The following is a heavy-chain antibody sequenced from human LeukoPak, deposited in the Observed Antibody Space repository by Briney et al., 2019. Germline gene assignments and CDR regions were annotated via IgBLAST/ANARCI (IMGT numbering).Heavy chain of an antibody. CDR1: GFTFSSYA. V-gene: IGHV3-23*01. J-gene: IGHJ1*01. Sequence: GGSLRLSCAASGFTFSSYAMSWVRQAPGKGLEWVSAISGSGGSTYYADSVKGRFTISRDNSKNTLYLQMNSLRAEDTAVYYCAKAFGDSSGYYRFQHWGQGTLVTVSS. CDR2: ISGSGGST. D-gene: IGHD3-22*01. CDR3: AKAFGDSSGYYRFQH.